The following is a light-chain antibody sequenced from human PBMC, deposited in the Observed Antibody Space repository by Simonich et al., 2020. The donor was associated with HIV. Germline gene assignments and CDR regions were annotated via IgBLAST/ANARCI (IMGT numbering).Light chain of an antibody. CDR3: SSYTGSSTYVV. J-gene: IGLJ2*01. CDR1: SSDVGGYNF. V-gene: IGLV2-23*01. Sequence: QSALTQPASVSGSPGQSITISCTGTSSDVGGYNFVSWYQQHPGKAPKLIFFEGGKRPAGVSNRFSGSKSGNTASLTISGLQAEDEADYYCSSYTGSSTYVVFGGGTKLTVL. CDR2: EGG.